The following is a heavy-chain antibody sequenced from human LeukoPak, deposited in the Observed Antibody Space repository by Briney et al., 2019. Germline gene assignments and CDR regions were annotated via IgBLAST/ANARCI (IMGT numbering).Heavy chain of an antibody. J-gene: IGHJ4*02. D-gene: IGHD6-19*01. CDR3: ARHYSGGPQYFDC. Sequence: PSETLSLTCTVSGGSISSSYWTWIRQPPGKGLEWIGCIYYSGSTNYNPSLKSRVTISLDTSKNQFSLHLSSVTAADTAVYYCARHYSGGPQYFDCWGQGTLVTVSS. CDR2: IYYSGST. CDR1: GGSISSSY. V-gene: IGHV4-59*08.